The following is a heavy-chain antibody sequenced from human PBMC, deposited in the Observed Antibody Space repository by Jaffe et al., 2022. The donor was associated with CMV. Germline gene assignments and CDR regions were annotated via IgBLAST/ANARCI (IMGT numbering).Heavy chain of an antibody. D-gene: IGHD1-26*01. CDR1: GFTVSSNY. V-gene: IGHV3-53*01. Sequence: EVQLVESGGGLIQPGGSLRLSCAASGFTVSSNYMSWVRQAPGKGLEWVSVIYSGGSTYYADSVKGRFTISRDNSKNTLYLQMNSLRAEDTAVYYCATEGEYYLPGEGGMDVWGQGTTVTVSS. CDR3: ATEGEYYLPGEGGMDV. J-gene: IGHJ6*02. CDR2: IYSGGST.